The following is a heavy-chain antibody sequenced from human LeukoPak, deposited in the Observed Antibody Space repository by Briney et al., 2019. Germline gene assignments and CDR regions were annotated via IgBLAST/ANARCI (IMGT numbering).Heavy chain of an antibody. J-gene: IGHJ4*02. CDR2: ISGSGGST. CDR3: AKEGLSGSHFDY. D-gene: IGHD1-26*01. V-gene: IGHV3-23*01. Sequence: GGSLRLSCAASAFTFGSFGMSWVRQAPGKGLEWVSAISGSGGSTYYADSVKGRFTISRDNSKNTLYLQMNSLRAEDTAVYYCAKEGLSGSHFDYWGQGTLVTVSS. CDR1: AFTFGSFG.